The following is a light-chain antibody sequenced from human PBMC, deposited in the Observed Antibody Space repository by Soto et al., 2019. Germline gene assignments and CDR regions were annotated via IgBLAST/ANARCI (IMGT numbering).Light chain of an antibody. J-gene: IGKJ1*01. CDR2: DAS. V-gene: IGKV1-5*01. CDR3: QQYHTSSIT. Sequence: IQMTQSPSTLSGSVGDRVTITCRASQTISSWLAWYQQKPGKAPTLLIYDASTLERGVPSRFSGTGSGTEFTLSIDSLQPDDFATYYCQQYHTSSITFGQGTKVDIK. CDR1: QTISSW.